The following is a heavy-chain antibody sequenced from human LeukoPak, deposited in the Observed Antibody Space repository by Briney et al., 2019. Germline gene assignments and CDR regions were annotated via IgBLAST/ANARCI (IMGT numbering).Heavy chain of an antibody. D-gene: IGHD5-12*01. J-gene: IGHJ4*02. CDR3: AKDRVWATSPRTIDY. CDR1: GFTFNNYA. Sequence: GGSLRLSCTASGFTFNNYAMNWVRQAPGKGLEWVSGISANGGSTYYADSVKGRFTISRDNSKNTLYVQMNSLRAEDTAIYYCAKDRVWATSPRTIDYWGQGTLVTVSS. V-gene: IGHV3-23*01. CDR2: ISANGGST.